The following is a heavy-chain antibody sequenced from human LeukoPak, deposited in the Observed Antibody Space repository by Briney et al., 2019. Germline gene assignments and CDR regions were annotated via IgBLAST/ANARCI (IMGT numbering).Heavy chain of an antibody. CDR3: AKVSRYFVPHAFDI. D-gene: IGHD3-9*01. J-gene: IGHJ3*02. CDR2: ISGSGAGT. Sequence: ALRLSCAASGFTFSSYAMSWVRQAPGKGLEWVSAISGSGAGTYYADSVKGRFTVSRDNSKNTLYLQINSLRAEDTAVYYCAKVSRYFVPHAFDIWGQGTMVTVSS. V-gene: IGHV3-23*01. CDR1: GFTFSSYA.